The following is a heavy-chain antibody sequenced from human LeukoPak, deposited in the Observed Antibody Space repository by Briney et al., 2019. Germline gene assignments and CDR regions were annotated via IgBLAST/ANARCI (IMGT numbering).Heavy chain of an antibody. V-gene: IGHV4-61*02. Sequence: SQTLSLTCTVSGGSISSGSYYWSWIRQPAGQGLEWIGRIYTSGSTNYNPSLKSRVTISEDTSKNQFSLKLSSVTAADTAVYYCARAEVTEDAFDIWGQGTMVTVSS. CDR3: ARAEVTEDAFDI. D-gene: IGHD2-21*02. J-gene: IGHJ3*02. CDR1: GGSISSGSYY. CDR2: IYTSGST.